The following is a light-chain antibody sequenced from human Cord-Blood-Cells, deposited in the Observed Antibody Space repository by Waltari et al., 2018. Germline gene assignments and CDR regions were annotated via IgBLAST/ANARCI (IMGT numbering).Light chain of an antibody. V-gene: IGKV2-28*01. CDR2: LGS. CDR1: QSLLHSNGYNY. Sequence: IGMTQSPLSLPVPPGEPASISCRSSQSLLHSNGYNYLDWYLQKPGQSPQLLIYLGSNRASGVPDRFSGSGSGTDFTLKISRVEAEDVGVYYCMQALQTIFTFGPGTKVDIK. CDR3: MQALQTIFT. J-gene: IGKJ3*01.